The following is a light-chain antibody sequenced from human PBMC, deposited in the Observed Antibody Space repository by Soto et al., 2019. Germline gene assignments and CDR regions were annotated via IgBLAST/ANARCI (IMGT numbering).Light chain of an antibody. CDR1: QSISSW. J-gene: IGKJ1*01. CDR2: KAS. CDR3: QQYGSSPWT. V-gene: IGKV1-5*03. Sequence: DIQMTQSPSTLSASVGDRVTITCRASQSISSWLAWYQQKPGKAPKLLIYKASSLESGVPSRFSGSGSGTDFTLTISRLEPEDFAVYYCQQYGSSPWTFGQGTKVDIK.